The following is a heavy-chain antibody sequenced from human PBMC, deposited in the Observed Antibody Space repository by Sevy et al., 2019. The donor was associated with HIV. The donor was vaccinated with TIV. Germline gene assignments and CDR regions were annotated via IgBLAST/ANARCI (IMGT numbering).Heavy chain of an antibody. J-gene: IGHJ4*02. CDR1: GFTFSDYY. CDR2: ISNSGTTI. D-gene: IGHD5-12*01. V-gene: IGHV3-11*01. Sequence: GGSLRLSCAASGFTFSDYYMTWIRQAPGKGLEWVSYISNSGTTIYYADSVKGRFSISRDNSKNIVYLQINSLRGEDTAVYYCARETVSGYNLWGQGTLVTVSS. CDR3: ARETVSGYNL.